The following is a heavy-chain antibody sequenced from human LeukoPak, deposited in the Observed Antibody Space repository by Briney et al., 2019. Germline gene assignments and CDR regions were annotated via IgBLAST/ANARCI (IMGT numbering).Heavy chain of an antibody. J-gene: IGHJ4*02. Sequence: PGGSLRLSCAASGFTFSSYAMSWVRQAPGKGLEWVSAISGSGGSTYYADSVKGRLTISRDNSKNTLYLHMNSLRAEDTAVYYCASLPPTTYYESSVSLDDENYWGQGTLVTVSS. CDR1: GFTFSSYA. CDR2: ISGSGGST. V-gene: IGHV3-23*01. CDR3: ASLPPTTYYESSVSLDDENY. D-gene: IGHD3-22*01.